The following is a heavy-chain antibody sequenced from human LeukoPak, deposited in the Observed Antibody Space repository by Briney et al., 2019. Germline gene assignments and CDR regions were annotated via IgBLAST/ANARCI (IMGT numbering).Heavy chain of an antibody. J-gene: IGHJ4*02. CDR2: INHSGST. V-gene: IGHV4-34*01. D-gene: IGHD3-10*01. CDR3: ARLLVYNSGGEAFDY. CDR1: GGSFSGYY. Sequence: SETLSLTCAVYGGSFSGYYWSWIRQPPGKGLEWIGEINHSGSTNYNPSLKSRVTISVDTSKTQFSLKLSSVTAADTAVYYCARLLVYNSGGEAFDYWGPGTLVTVSS.